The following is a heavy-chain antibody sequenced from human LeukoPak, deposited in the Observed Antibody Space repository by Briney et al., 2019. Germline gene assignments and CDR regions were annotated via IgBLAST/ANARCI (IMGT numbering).Heavy chain of an antibody. Sequence: GGSLRLSCAASGFTFSSHWMHWVRQVPGEGLVWVSSIDSDGSTTNYADSVKGRCTISRDNAKNTLYLQMNSLRAEDTAVYYCAKVAGVDPSAFDIWGQGTMVTVSS. CDR3: AKVAGVDPSAFDI. D-gene: IGHD5-24*01. CDR2: IDSDGSTT. V-gene: IGHV3-74*01. J-gene: IGHJ3*02. CDR1: GFTFSSHW.